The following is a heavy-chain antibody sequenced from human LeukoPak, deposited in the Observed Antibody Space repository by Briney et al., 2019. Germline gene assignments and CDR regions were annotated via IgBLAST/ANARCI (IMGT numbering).Heavy chain of an antibody. CDR3: ARDVGGSSWYDAFDI. CDR1: GYTFTGYY. Sequence: ASVKVSCKASGYTFTGYYMHWVRQAPGQGLEWMGWINPNSGGTNYAQKFQGRVTMTRDTSISTAYVELSRLRSDDTAVYYCARDVGGSSWYDAFDIWGQGTMVTVSS. V-gene: IGHV1-2*02. D-gene: IGHD6-13*01. CDR2: INPNSGGT. J-gene: IGHJ3*02.